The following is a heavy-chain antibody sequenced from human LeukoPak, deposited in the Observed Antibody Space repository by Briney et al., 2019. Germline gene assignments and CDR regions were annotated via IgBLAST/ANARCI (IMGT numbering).Heavy chain of an antibody. CDR2: IYYSGST. D-gene: IGHD2-15*01. CDR3: ARGSCSGGSCDSFYFNYMDV. Sequence: SETLSLTCSVSDDSITVYYWTWIRQPPGKGLEWIGYIYYSGSTKFNPSLKSRFTISVDTSKNLFSLRLTSVTAADTAVYYCARGSCSGGSCDSFYFNYMDVWGKGTTVTVSS. CDR1: DDSITVYY. V-gene: IGHV4-59*01. J-gene: IGHJ6*03.